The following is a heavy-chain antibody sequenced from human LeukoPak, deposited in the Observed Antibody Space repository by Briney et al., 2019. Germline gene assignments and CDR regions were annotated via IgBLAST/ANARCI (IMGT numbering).Heavy chain of an antibody. CDR3: APFPGKSSSVLDY. CDR1: GFTFSSYA. Sequence: GGSLRLSCAASGFTFSSYAMSWVRQAPGKGLEWVSAISGSGGSTYYADSVKGRFTISRDNSKNTLYLQMNSLGAEDTAVDYCAPFPGKSSSVLDYWGQGTLVTVSS. CDR2: ISGSGGST. D-gene: IGHD6-19*01. J-gene: IGHJ4*02. V-gene: IGHV3-23*01.